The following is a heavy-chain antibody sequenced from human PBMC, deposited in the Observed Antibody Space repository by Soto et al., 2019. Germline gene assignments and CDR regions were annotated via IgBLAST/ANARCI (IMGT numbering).Heavy chain of an antibody. J-gene: IGHJ4*02. CDR1: GYTFTSYY. D-gene: IGHD2-2*02. CDR3: ARQKFRYCSSTSCYTPFDY. CDR2: INPSGGST. Sequence: QVQLVQSGAEVKKPGASVKVSCKASGYTFTSYYMHWVRQAPGQGLEWMGIINPSGGSTSYAQKCQGRVTMTRDTSTSTVYMELSSLRSEDTAVYYCARQKFRYCSSTSCYTPFDYWGQGTLVTVSS. V-gene: IGHV1-46*03.